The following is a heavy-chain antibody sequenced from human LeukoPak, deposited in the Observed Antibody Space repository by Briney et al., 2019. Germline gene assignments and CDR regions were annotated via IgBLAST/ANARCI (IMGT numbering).Heavy chain of an antibody. CDR2: ISGSGVAT. CDR1: GFTFSSHA. CDR3: AKDWGYSTSQGYYFDY. V-gene: IGHV3-23*01. D-gene: IGHD6-13*01. J-gene: IGHJ4*02. Sequence: QSGGSLRLSCAASGFTFSSHAVSWVRQAPGKGLEWVSSISGSGVATYSADSVKGRFTISRDNSKNTLYLQMNSLRAEDTAVYYCAKDWGYSTSQGYYFDYWGQGTVVTVSS.